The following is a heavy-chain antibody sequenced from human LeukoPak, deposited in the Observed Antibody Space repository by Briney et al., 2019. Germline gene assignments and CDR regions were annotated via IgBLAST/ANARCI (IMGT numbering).Heavy chain of an antibody. CDR3: ARWSSDWENNYFDP. D-gene: IGHD6-19*01. Sequence: PSETLSLTCTVSGGSISSYYWSWIRQPPGKGLEWIGYIYYSGSTNYNPSLKSRVTISVDRSKNQFSLKLSSVTAADTAVYYCARWSSDWENNYFDPWGQGILVTVSS. V-gene: IGHV4-59*12. CDR2: IYYSGST. CDR1: GGSISSYY. J-gene: IGHJ5*02.